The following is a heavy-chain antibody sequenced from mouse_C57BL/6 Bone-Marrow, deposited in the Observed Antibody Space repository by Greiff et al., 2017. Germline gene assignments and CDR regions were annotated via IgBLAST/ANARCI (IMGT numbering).Heavy chain of an antibody. CDR1: GFTFSSYA. J-gene: IGHJ2*01. CDR2: ISSGGDYI. Sequence: EVKLQESGEGLVKPGGSLKLSCAASGFTFSSYAMSWVRQTPEKRLEWVAYISSGGDYIYYADTVKGRFTISSEHARNTLYLQMSSLKSKDTAMYYCTSSYIVYYQFLYWGQGTTLTVSS. D-gene: IGHD1-1*01. CDR3: TSSYIVYYQFLY. V-gene: IGHV5-9-1*02.